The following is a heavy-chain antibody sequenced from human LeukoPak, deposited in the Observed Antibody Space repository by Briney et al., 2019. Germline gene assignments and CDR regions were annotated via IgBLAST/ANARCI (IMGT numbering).Heavy chain of an antibody. V-gene: IGHV3-21*01. Sequence: GGSLRLSCAASGFTFSSYNMNWVRQAPGKGLEWVSSISSSSSYIYYADSVKGRFAISRDNAKTSLYLQMNSLRAEDTAVYYCARDRDIVVVPAASAWNWFDPWGQGTLVTVSS. J-gene: IGHJ5*02. D-gene: IGHD2-2*01. CDR3: ARDRDIVVVPAASAWNWFDP. CDR2: ISSSSSYI. CDR1: GFTFSSYN.